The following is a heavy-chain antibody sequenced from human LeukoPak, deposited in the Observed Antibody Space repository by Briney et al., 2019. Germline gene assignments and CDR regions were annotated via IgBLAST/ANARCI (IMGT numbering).Heavy chain of an antibody. CDR2: IWSDGRIE. J-gene: IGHJ6*03. CDR3: ARDPGTATRGFHMVL. Sequence: GGSLRLSCAASGFTFSNYDMHWARQAPGKGLEWLSLIWSDGRIEQYAASVKGRITIARDNSKNTVYLQMNSLRGEDTAVYYCARDPGTATRGFHMVLWGKETRITVSS. V-gene: IGHV3-33*01. D-gene: IGHD6-13*01. CDR1: GFTFSNYD.